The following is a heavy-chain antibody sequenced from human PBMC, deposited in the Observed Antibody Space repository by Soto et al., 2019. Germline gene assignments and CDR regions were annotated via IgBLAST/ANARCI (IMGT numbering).Heavy chain of an antibody. CDR2: ISAYNGNT. V-gene: IGHV1-18*01. CDR1: GYTFTSYG. J-gene: IGHJ4*02. CDR3: ARDGLHLGELSLAFDY. Sequence: ASVKVSCKASGYTFTSYGISWVRQAPGQGLEWMGWISAYNGNTNYAQKLQGRVTMTTDTSTSTAYMELRSLRSDDTAVYYCARDGLHLGELSLAFDYWGQGTLVTVSS. D-gene: IGHD3-16*02.